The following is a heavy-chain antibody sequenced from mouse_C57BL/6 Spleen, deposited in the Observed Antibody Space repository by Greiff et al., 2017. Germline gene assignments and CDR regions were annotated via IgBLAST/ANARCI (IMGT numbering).Heavy chain of an antibody. CDR2: INPGSGGT. CDR1: GYAFTNYL. Sequence: VQLQQSGAELVRPGTSVKVSCKASGYAFTNYLIEWVKQRPGQGLEWIGVINPGSGGTNYNEKFKGKATLTADNSSSTAYMQLSSLTSEDSAVYFCARPYDYYAMDYWGQGTSVTVSS. CDR3: ARPYDYYAMDY. V-gene: IGHV1-54*01. J-gene: IGHJ4*01.